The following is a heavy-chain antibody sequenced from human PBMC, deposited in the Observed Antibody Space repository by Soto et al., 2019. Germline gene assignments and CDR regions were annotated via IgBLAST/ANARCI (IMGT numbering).Heavy chain of an antibody. J-gene: IGHJ3*02. CDR2: IRGDGGVE. CDR3: ARDVAYRDSNFYYDVLDI. CDR1: VFTFSYYW. D-gene: IGHD3-22*01. Sequence: DVQVMESGGGLVQPGESLRLSCAASVFTFSYYWMTWVRQAPGNWLERVANIRGDGGVEHYLDSAKGRFSVSRDNAKDGLYMDMNSPRIEGQVVYYCARDVAYRDSNFYYDVLDILGQGAMVTVSA. V-gene: IGHV3-7*03.